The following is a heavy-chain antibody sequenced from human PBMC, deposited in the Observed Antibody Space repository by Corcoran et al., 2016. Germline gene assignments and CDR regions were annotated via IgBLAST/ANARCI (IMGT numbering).Heavy chain of an antibody. D-gene: IGHD3-3*01. CDR3: ARVACGYYSYNYYTMDV. CDR1: GYSFTSYY. V-gene: IGHV1-46*01. J-gene: IGHJ6*02. Sequence: QVQLVQSGAEVKKPGASVKVSCKASGYSFTSYYMHWVRQAPGQGLEWMGIINPSGGSTSYAQKFQGRVTMTRDTSTSTVYMDLSSLRSEDTAVYYCARVACGYYSYNYYTMDVWGQGTTVTVSS. CDR2: INPSGGST.